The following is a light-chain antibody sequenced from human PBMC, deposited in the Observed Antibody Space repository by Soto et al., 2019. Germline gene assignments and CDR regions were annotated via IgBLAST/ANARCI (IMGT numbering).Light chain of an antibody. CDR3: SSYAGTNKV. CDR2: EVS. Sequence: QSALTQPHSASGSPGQSVTISCTGTSGDVGGHNFVSWYQFHPGKAPKLIIYEVSKRPSGVHNRFSGSKSDNTASLNVSGLQAEDEADYFCSSYAGTNKVFGGGTKVTVL. CDR1: SGDVGGHNF. J-gene: IGLJ3*02. V-gene: IGLV2-8*01.